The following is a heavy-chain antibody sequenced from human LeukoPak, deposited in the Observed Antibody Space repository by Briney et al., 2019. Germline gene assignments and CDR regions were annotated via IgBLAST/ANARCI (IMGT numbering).Heavy chain of an antibody. CDR2: ISGSGGST. V-gene: IGHV3-23*01. D-gene: IGHD6-25*01. CDR1: GFTFSSYA. CDR3: AKVLDAAEDAFDI. J-gene: IGHJ3*02. Sequence: WGSLRLSCAASGFTFSSYAMSWVRQAPGKGLEWVSAISGSGGSTYYADSVKGRFTISRDNSKNTLYLQMNSLRAEDTAVYYCAKVLDAAEDAFDIWGQGTMVTVSS.